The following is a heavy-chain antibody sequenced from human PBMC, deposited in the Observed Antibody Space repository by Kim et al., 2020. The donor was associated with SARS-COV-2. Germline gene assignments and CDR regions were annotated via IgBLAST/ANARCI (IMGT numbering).Heavy chain of an antibody. CDR3: AKDLGYCSSPICYPPYGMDV. D-gene: IGHD2-2*01. CDR1: GFTFRTYA. V-gene: IGHV3-23*01. J-gene: IGHJ6*02. Sequence: GGSLRLSCAASGFTFRTYAMSWVRQTPGRGLEWVSAISDSGDNTYYADSVKGRFTVSRDNSKNTLYLQMNSLRAVDAAVYYCAKDLGYCSSPICYPPYGMDVWGQGTTVTVSS. CDR2: ISDSGDNT.